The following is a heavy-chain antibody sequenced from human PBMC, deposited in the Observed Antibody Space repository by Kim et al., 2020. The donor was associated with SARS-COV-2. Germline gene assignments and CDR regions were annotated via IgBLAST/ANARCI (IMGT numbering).Heavy chain of an antibody. D-gene: IGHD3-10*01. CDR2: NK. V-gene: IGHV3-30*02. J-gene: IGHJ4*02. Sequence: NKYYADSGKGRFTISRDNSKNTLYLQMNSLRAEDTAVYYCAKARGVLGYWGQGTLVTVSS. CDR3: AKARGVLGY.